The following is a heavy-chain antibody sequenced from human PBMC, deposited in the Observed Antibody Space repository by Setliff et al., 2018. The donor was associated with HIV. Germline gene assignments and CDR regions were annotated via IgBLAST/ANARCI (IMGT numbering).Heavy chain of an antibody. V-gene: IGHV1-18*01. CDR3: ARDLRIQGQWPDFFDY. Sequence: GESLKISCKGSGYTFINYGVNWVRQAPGQGLEWMGWISAYSGNTNYAQKVKGRVTMTAETSTSTIYLELRRLRAAATAVYYCARDLRIQGQWPDFFDYWGQGTLVTVSS. J-gene: IGHJ4*02. D-gene: IGHD6-19*01. CDR2: ISAYSGNT. CDR1: GYTFINYG.